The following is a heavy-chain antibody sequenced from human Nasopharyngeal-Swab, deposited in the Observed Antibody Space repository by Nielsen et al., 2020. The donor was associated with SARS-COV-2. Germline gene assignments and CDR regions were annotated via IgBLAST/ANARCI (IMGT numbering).Heavy chain of an antibody. V-gene: IGHV5-51*01. Sequence: GESLKISCKGSGYRFLSHWVGWVRQMPGKGLEWMGIIYPGDSDTRYSPSFQGQVTISADKSINTAYLQWSSLTASDTAVYYCARTAIEGGYYRGDAFDIWGQGTMVTVPS. D-gene: IGHD3-22*01. CDR2: IYPGDSDT. CDR1: GYRFLSHW. CDR3: ARTAIEGGYYRGDAFDI. J-gene: IGHJ3*02.